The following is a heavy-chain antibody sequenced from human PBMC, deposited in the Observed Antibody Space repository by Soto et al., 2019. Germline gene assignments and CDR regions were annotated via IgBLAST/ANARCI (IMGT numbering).Heavy chain of an antibody. D-gene: IGHD2-15*01. Sequence: ASVTVSCKACGYTFTNNDVTWVRQATGQGLEWMGWMNPGSGDTGYAQKFQGRVTMTRNISIATAYMELSILRSEDTAIYYWAKMASFGALNWFDPWGQGTLVTVSS. CDR1: GYTFTNND. J-gene: IGHJ5*02. CDR3: AKMASFGALNWFDP. V-gene: IGHV1-8*01. CDR2: MNPGSGDT.